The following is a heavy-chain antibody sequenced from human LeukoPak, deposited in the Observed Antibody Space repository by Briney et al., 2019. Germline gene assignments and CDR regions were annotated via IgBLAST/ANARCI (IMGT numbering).Heavy chain of an antibody. CDR3: ARDNDTDYTSSPGWFDP. J-gene: IGHJ5*02. V-gene: IGHV3-30-3*01. CDR2: ISSDGSNK. Sequence: GGSLKLSCAAPGLTFSNYAMNWVRRAPGKGLEWVAVISSDGSNKFYADSVKGRFTVSRDNSKNTLFLQMNSLRVDDTAVYYCARDNDTDYTSSPGWFDPWGQGTLVTVSS. D-gene: IGHD2-2*02. CDR1: GLTFSNYA.